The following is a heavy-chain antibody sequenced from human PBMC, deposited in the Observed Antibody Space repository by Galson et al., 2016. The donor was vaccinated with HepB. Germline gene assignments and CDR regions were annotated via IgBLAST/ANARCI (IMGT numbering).Heavy chain of an antibody. Sequence: TLSLTCTESGGSITSGNYYWSWVRQPAGKGLEWIGRVYTTGDTNYSPSFKSRLTMSVDTSKDQFSLELSAVTASDTAVYYCARDYTDGFDFWSDDKKGGMDVWGKGITVIVSS. CDR3: ARDYTDGFDFWSDDKKGGMDV. J-gene: IGHJ6*04. V-gene: IGHV4-61*02. CDR1: GGSITSGNYY. CDR2: VYTTGDT. D-gene: IGHD3-3*01.